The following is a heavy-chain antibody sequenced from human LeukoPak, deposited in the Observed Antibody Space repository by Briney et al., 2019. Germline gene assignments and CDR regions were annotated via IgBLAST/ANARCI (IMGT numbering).Heavy chain of an antibody. V-gene: IGHV4-34*01. CDR2: INHSGST. J-gene: IGHJ5*02. CDR3: ARAVPYYDFWSGYYLNWFDP. Sequence: SETLSLTCAVHGGSFSGYYWSWIRQPPGKGLEWIGEINHSGSTNYNPSLKSRVTISVDTSKNQFSLKLSSVTAADTAVYYCARAVPYYDFWSGYYLNWFDPWGQGTLVTVSS. D-gene: IGHD3-3*01. CDR1: GGSFSGYY.